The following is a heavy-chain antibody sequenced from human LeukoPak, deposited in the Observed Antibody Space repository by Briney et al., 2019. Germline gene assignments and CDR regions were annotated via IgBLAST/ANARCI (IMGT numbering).Heavy chain of an antibody. CDR1: GYSFTSYW. V-gene: IGHV5-10-1*01. D-gene: IGHD3-10*01. J-gene: IGHJ4*02. CDR3: ARHEANYYGSGSYYSFDY. CDR2: IDPSDSYT. Sequence: GESLKISCKGSGYSFTSYWISWVRQMPGKGLEWMGRIDPSDSYTNYSPSFQGHVAISADKSISTAYLQWSSLKASDTAMYYCARHEANYYGSGSYYSFDYWGQGTLVTVSS.